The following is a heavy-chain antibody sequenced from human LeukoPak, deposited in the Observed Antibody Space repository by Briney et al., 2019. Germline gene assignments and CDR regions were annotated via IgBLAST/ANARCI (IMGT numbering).Heavy chain of an antibody. J-gene: IGHJ4*02. CDR1: GFTFSSYA. CDR3: AKGREASVAARASFDY. D-gene: IGHD6-6*01. V-gene: IGHV3-30-3*01. CDR2: TSYDGSKK. Sequence: GGSLRLSCEGSGFTFSSYAIHWVRQAPGKGLEWVAITSYDGSKKYYADSVEGRFTISRDSSKNTLYLQMNSLRAEDTAVYYCAKGREASVAARASFDYWGQGTLVTVSS.